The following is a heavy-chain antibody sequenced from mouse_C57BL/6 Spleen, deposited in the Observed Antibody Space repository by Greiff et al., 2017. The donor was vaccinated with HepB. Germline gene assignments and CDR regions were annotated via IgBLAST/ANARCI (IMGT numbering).Heavy chain of an antibody. J-gene: IGHJ2*01. Sequence: EVKLVESGPGLVKPSQSLSLTCSVTGYSITSGYYWNWIRQFPGNKLEWMGYISYDGSNNYNPSLKNRISITRDTSKNQFFLKLNSVTTEDTATYYCARVPYYGSSFDYWGQGTTLTVSS. CDR3: ARVPYYGSSFDY. CDR2: ISYDGSN. V-gene: IGHV3-6*01. CDR1: GYSITSGYY. D-gene: IGHD1-1*01.